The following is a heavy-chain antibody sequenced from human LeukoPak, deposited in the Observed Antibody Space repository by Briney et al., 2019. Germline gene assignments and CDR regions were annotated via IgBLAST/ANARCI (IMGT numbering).Heavy chain of an antibody. CDR1: GGSFSGYY. V-gene: IGHV4-34*01. Sequence: PSETLSLTCAVYGGSFSGYYWSLIRQPPGKGLEWIGEINHSGSTNYNPSLKSRVTISVDTSKNQFSLKLSSVTAADTAVYYCARLLETIFGVVWFDPWGQGTLVTVSS. J-gene: IGHJ5*02. CDR3: ARLLETIFGVVWFDP. D-gene: IGHD3-3*01. CDR2: INHSGST.